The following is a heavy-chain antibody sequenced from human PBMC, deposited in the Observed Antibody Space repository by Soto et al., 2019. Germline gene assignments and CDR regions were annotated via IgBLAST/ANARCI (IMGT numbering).Heavy chain of an antibody. D-gene: IGHD5-12*01. J-gene: IGHJ6*02. CDR1: GFXFDDYA. Sequence: LRLCCAASGFXFDDYAVRWVRQIPGKGLEWVSGINWNSETVGYADSVKGRFTISRDSAKNSLYLQMTTLRPEDTALYFCARDQDLGGYDLRPMYGLDVWGQGTTDTVSS. CDR3: ARDQDLGGYDLRPMYGLDV. CDR2: INWNSETV. V-gene: IGHV3-9*01.